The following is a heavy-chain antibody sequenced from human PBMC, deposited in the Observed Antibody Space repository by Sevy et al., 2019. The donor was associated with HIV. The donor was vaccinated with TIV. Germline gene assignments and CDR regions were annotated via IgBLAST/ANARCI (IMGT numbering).Heavy chain of an antibody. Sequence: GGSLRLSCAASGFTFKSFAMSWVRQAPGKGLEWVSFISGSGDTTYYADSVKGRFTISRDNSKSTLFLQMNSLRAEDTASYYCAKGVSVWGSSSYIFFDSWGQGTLVTVSS. CDR1: GFTFKSFA. J-gene: IGHJ4*02. D-gene: IGHD3-16*02. CDR2: ISGSGDTT. V-gene: IGHV3-23*01. CDR3: AKGVSVWGSSSYIFFDS.